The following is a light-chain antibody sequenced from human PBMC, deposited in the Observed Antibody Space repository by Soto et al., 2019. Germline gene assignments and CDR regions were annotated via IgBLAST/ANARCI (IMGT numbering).Light chain of an antibody. CDR3: QQSYNVPFT. V-gene: IGKV1-39*01. CDR2: VSS. Sequence: DIQMTQSPASLAASLGDRITISCRASQTISNYLNWYHQKPGEAPQILIYVSSTLQIGVPSTFSGSGSVTEFTLSISSLQPEDFGTYYCQQSYNVPFTFGPGTKVDVK. CDR1: QTISNY. J-gene: IGKJ3*01.